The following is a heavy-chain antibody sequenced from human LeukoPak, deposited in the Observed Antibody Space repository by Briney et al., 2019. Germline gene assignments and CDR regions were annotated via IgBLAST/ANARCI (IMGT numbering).Heavy chain of an antibody. CDR1: GGSISSGDYS. Sequence: PSETLSLTCAVSGGSISSGDYSWSWLRQPPGKGLEWIGSIYHSGSTYYNPSLKSRVTISVDTSKNQFSLKLSSVTAADTAVYYCARIPSRVGAFDIWGQGTMVTVSS. CDR2: IYHSGST. CDR3: ARIPSRVGAFDI. J-gene: IGHJ3*02. V-gene: IGHV4-30-2*01. D-gene: IGHD1-26*01.